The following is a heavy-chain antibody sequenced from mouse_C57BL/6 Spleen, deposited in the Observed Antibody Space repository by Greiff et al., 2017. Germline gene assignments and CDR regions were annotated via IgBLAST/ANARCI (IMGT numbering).Heavy chain of an antibody. V-gene: IGHV1-69*01. CDR3: ARWGVTPYAMDD. Sequence: QVQLQQPGAELVMPGASVKLSCKASGYTFTSYWMPWVKQSPGQGLEWIGEIDPSDSYTNYNQKFKGNSTLTVDKSASTAYMQLSSLTSEDSAVYYCARWGVTPYAMDDWGKGTSVTVSS. CDR1: GYTFTSYW. CDR2: IDPSDSYT. D-gene: IGHD2-2*01. J-gene: IGHJ4*01.